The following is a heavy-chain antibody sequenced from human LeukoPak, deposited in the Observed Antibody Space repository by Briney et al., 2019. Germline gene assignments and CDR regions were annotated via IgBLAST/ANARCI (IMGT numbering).Heavy chain of an antibody. CDR3: ARDLLVSSDYYDSSGCDY. J-gene: IGHJ4*02. D-gene: IGHD3-22*01. Sequence: GASVKVSCKVSGYTLTELSMHWVRQAPGKGLEWMGGFDPEDGETIYAQKFQGRVTMTEDTSTDTAYMELSSLRSEDTAVYYCARDLLVSSDYYDSSGCDYWGQGTLVTVSS. CDR1: GYTLTELS. CDR2: FDPEDGET. V-gene: IGHV1-24*01.